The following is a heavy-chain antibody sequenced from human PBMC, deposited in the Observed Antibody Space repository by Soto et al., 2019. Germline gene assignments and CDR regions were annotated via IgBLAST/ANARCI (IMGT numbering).Heavy chain of an antibody. D-gene: IGHD3-10*01. V-gene: IGHV2-5*02. J-gene: IGHJ6*02. CDR3: AHLETYYYGSGRRYYYGMDV. CDR2: IYWDDDK. CDR1: GFSLSTSGVG. Sequence: QITLKESGPTLVKPTQTLTLTCTFSGFSLSTSGVGVGWIRQPPGKALEWLALIYWDDDKRYSPSLKSRLTNTKDTSKNQVVLTMTNMDPVDTATYYCAHLETYYYGSGRRYYYGMDVWGQGTTVTVSS.